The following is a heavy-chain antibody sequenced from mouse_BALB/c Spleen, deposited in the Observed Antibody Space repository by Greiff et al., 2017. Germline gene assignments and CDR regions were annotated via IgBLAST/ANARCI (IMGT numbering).Heavy chain of an antibody. CDR3: VREGKSDGYYSFFDY. CDR2: IRSKSNNYAT. J-gene: IGHJ2*01. D-gene: IGHD2-3*01. V-gene: IGHV10-3*03. Sequence: EVKLLESGGGLVQPKGSLKLSCAASGFTFNTYAMHWVCQAPGKGLEWVARIRSKSNNYATYYADSVKDRFTISRDDSQSMLYLQMNNLKTEDTAMYYCVREGKSDGYYSFFDYWGQGTTLTVSS. CDR1: GFTFNTYA.